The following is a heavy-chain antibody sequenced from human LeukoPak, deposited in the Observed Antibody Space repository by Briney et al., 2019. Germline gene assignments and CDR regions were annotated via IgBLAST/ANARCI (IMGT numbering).Heavy chain of an antibody. Sequence: PGGSLRLSCAASGFTFTTYAMSWVRQAPGKGPEWVSVISGRGSSTHYADSVKGRFTISRDNSKNSLYLQMNSLRAEDTAVYYCARAGRTVTNYWGQGTLVTVSS. CDR2: ISGRGSST. D-gene: IGHD4-17*01. CDR1: GFTFTTYA. CDR3: ARAGRTVTNY. V-gene: IGHV3-23*01. J-gene: IGHJ4*02.